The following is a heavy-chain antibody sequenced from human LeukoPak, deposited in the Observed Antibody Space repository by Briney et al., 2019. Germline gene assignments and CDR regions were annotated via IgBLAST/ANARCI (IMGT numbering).Heavy chain of an antibody. D-gene: IGHD2-2*01. J-gene: IGHJ4*02. V-gene: IGHV5-51*01. CDR2: IYPGDSDT. CDR3: ARTMGTSTRSTLDY. Sequence: GESLQISCQGSGYSFTTYWIAWVRQMPGKGLEWMGIIYPGDSDTRYSPSFQGQVTISADKSITTAYLQWSSLKASDTAIYYCARTMGTSTRSTLDYWGQGTLVTVSS. CDR1: GYSFTTYW.